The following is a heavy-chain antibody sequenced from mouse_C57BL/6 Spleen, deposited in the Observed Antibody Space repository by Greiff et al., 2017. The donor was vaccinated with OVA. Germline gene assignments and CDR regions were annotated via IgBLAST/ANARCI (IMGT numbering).Heavy chain of an antibody. J-gene: IGHJ2*01. Sequence: EVMLVESGGDLVKPGGSLKLSCAASGFTFRSYGMSWVRQTPDKRLEWVATISSGGSYTYYPDSVKGRFTISRDNAKNTLYLQMSSLKSEDTAMYYCARHPFYDYGDYWGQGTTLTVSS. CDR2: ISSGGSYT. V-gene: IGHV5-6*01. D-gene: IGHD2-4*01. CDR1: GFTFRSYG. CDR3: ARHPFYDYGDY.